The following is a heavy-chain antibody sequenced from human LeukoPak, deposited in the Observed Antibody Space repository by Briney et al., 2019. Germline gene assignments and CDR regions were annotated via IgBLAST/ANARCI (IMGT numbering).Heavy chain of an antibody. V-gene: IGHV3-74*01. D-gene: IGHD3-10*01. CDR2: INSDGSST. Sequence: GGSLRLSCAASGFTFSSYWMHWVRQAPGKGLVWVSRINSDGSSTSYADSVKGRFTISRDNAKNSLYLQMNSLRAEDTAVYYCARLWFGESRFSDYWGQGTLVTVSS. J-gene: IGHJ4*02. CDR1: GFTFSSYW. CDR3: ARLWFGESRFSDY.